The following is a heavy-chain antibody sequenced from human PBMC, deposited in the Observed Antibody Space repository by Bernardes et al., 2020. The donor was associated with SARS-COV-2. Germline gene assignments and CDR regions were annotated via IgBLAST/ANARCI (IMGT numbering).Heavy chain of an antibody. CDR3: ARDGRDGYNYYYKGMDV. J-gene: IGHJ6*04. V-gene: IGHV3-53*01. CDR2: IYSGGNT. D-gene: IGHD5-12*01. Sequence: GGSLRLSCAASGFTVSSNRMSWFRQAPGKGLEWVSVIYSGGNTYYADSVKGRFTISRDNSKNTLHLQMNTLRVEDTAVYYCARDGRDGYNYYYKGMDVWGKGTRDTVS. CDR1: GFTVSSNR.